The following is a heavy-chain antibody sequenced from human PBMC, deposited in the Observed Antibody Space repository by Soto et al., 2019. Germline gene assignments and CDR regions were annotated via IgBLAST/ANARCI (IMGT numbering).Heavy chain of an antibody. CDR3: ARAYIAARPGWFDP. CDR2: INPNSGGT. J-gene: IGHJ5*02. V-gene: IGHV1-2*04. D-gene: IGHD6-6*01. CDR1: GYTFTGYY. Sequence: QVQLVQSGAEVKKPGASVKVSCKASGYTFTGYYMHWVRQAPGQGLEWMGWINPNSGGTNYAQKFQGWVTMTRDTYISTAYMELSRLRSDDTAVYYCARAYIAARPGWFDPWGQGTLVTVSS.